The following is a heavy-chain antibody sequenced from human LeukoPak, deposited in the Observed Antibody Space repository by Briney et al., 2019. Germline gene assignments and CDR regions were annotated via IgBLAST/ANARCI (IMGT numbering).Heavy chain of an antibody. CDR2: INPNSGGT. CDR3: ARSISVVPAATRNYYYYGMDV. D-gene: IGHD2-2*01. J-gene: IGHJ6*02. V-gene: IGHV1-2*02. CDR1: GYTFTGYY. Sequence: ASVKVSCKASGYTFTGYYMHWVRQAPGQGLEWMGWINPNSGGTNYAQKFQGRVTMTRDTSISTAYMELSRLRFDDTAVYYCARSISVVPAATRNYYYYGMDVWGQGTTVTVSS.